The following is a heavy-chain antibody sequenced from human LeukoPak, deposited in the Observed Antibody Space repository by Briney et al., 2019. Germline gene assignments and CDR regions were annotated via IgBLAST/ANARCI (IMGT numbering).Heavy chain of an antibody. CDR2: INHSGST. CDR3: ASVKYYYGSGSYDTPGGDY. Sequence: AETLSLTCAVSGGSFSGYYWSWVRQPPGKGLEWTGEINHSGSTNYNPSLKSRVTISVDPSKNQFSLKLSSVTAADTAVYYCASVKYYYGSGSYDTPGGDYWGQGTLVTVSS. D-gene: IGHD3-10*01. CDR1: GGSFSGYY. J-gene: IGHJ4*02. V-gene: IGHV4-34*01.